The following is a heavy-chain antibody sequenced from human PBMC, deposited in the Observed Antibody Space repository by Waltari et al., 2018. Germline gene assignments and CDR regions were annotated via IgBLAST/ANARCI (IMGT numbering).Heavy chain of an antibody. CDR1: GYTVTEIP. J-gene: IGHJ4*02. D-gene: IGHD1-26*01. V-gene: IGHV1-24*01. Sequence: QVQLVQSGAEVKKPGASVKVSCRVSGYTVTEIPMHWVRQAPGKGLEWMGGFDPEDIKTIYAQNFSGRVTMTEDTSRDTAYMELSSLRSEDTALYYCATVLGATVDWGQGTLVTVSS. CDR3: ATVLGATVD. CDR2: FDPEDIKT.